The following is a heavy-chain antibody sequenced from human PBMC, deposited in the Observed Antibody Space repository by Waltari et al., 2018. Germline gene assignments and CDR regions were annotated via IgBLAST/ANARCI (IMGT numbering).Heavy chain of an antibody. CDR3: AARRRSSGAGFDP. CDR2: ITHTGTT. V-gene: IGHV4-34*02. J-gene: IGHJ5*02. D-gene: IGHD6-6*01. Sequence: QVQLQQWGAGLLKPSETQSLTCAVSGGSFSGYYWTWIRQPPGKGLECIGDITHTGTTNYNSSLKSRVTMSIATSKNQFSLTVTSVTAADTAIYYCAARRRSSGAGFDPWGQGTLVTVSS. CDR1: GGSFSGYY.